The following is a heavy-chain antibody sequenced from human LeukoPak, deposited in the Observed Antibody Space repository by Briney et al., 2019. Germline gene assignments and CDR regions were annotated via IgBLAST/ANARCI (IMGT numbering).Heavy chain of an antibody. Sequence: PGGSLRLSCAASGFTFSSYGMSWVRQAPGKGLEWVSAISGSGGSTYYADSVKGRFTISRDNSKNTLYLQMNSLRAEDTAVYYCAKMGDSSSWYETDYWGQGTLVTVSS. CDR2: ISGSGGST. CDR1: GFTFSSYG. D-gene: IGHD6-13*01. V-gene: IGHV3-23*01. CDR3: AKMGDSSSWYETDY. J-gene: IGHJ4*02.